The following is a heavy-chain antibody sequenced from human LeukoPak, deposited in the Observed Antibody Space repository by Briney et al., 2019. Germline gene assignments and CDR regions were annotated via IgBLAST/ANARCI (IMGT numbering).Heavy chain of an antibody. CDR2: IKEDGSDI. CDR3: ARDRNGYPHDV. V-gene: IGHV3-7*01. D-gene: IGHD5-18*01. Sequence: GGSLRLSCAASGFTFSTYWMSWVRQAPGKGLEWVANIKEDGSDIYYVASVKGRFTISRDNAKNSLYLQMNSLRAEDTAVYYCARDRNGYPHDVWGQGTLVTVSS. CDR1: GFTFSTYW. J-gene: IGHJ4*02.